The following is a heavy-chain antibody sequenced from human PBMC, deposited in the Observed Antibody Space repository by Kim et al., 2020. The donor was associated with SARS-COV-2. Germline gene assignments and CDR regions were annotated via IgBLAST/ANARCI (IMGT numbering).Heavy chain of an antibody. CDR2: IYYSGST. D-gene: IGHD7-27*01. V-gene: IGHV4-31*03. J-gene: IGHJ6*03. CDR1: GGSISSGGYY. Sequence: SETLSLTCTVSGGSISSGGYYWSWIRQHPGKGLEWIGYIYYSGSTYYNPSLKSRVTISVDTSKNQFSLKLSSVTAADTAVYYCARVIGADRSYYMDVWGKGTTVTVSS. CDR3: ARVIGADRSYYMDV.